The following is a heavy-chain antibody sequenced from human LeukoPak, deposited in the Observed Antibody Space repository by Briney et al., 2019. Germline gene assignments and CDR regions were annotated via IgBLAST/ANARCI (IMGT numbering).Heavy chain of an antibody. Sequence: SETLSLACAVYGGSFSGYYWSWIRQPPGKGLEWIGEINHSGSTNYNPSLKSRVTISVDTSKNQFSLKLSSVAAADTAVYYCARDGHGSSWYKAWFDPWGQGTLVTVSS. V-gene: IGHV4-34*01. J-gene: IGHJ5*02. D-gene: IGHD6-13*01. CDR1: GGSFSGYY. CDR3: ARDGHGSSWYKAWFDP. CDR2: INHSGST.